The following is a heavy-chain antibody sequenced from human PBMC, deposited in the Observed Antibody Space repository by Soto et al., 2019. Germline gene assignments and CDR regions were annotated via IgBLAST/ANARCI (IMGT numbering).Heavy chain of an antibody. Sequence: ETLSLTCTVSGGSISSYYWSWIRQPPGKGLEWIGYIYYSGSTNYNPSLKSRVTISVDTSKNQFSLKLSSVTAADTAVYYCARGDYGDYFDYWGQGTLVTVSS. CDR1: GGSISSYY. CDR3: ARGDYGDYFDY. J-gene: IGHJ4*02. D-gene: IGHD4-17*01. V-gene: IGHV4-59*01. CDR2: IYYSGST.